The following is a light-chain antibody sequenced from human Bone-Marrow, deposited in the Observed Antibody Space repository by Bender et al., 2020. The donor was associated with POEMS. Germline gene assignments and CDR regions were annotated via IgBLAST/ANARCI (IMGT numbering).Light chain of an antibody. CDR3: CSYAGSYTGV. J-gene: IGLJ2*01. CDR2: DVT. CDR1: SSDVGAYKY. Sequence: QSALTQPRSVSGSPGQSVTISCTGSSSDVGAYKYVSWYQQHPGKAPKFIICDVTKRPAGVPDRFSGSKSGNTASLTISGLQAEDEADYYCCSYAGSYTGVFGGGTKLTAL. V-gene: IGLV2-11*01.